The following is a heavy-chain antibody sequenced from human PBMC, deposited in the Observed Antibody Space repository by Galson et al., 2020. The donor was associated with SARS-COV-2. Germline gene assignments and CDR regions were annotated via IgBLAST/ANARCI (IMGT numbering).Heavy chain of an antibody. CDR1: GFTFSSYW. J-gene: IGHJ4*02. CDR3: VRDFTESEHDC. CDR2: INGDSSST. Sequence: ALHGESLKISCAASGFTFSSYWMHWVRQAPGKGLVWVSRINGDSSSTNYADSVKGRFTISRDNAKNTLYLEMNSLRDEDTAVYYCVRDFTESEHDCWGQGVLVTVSS. V-gene: IGHV3-74*01.